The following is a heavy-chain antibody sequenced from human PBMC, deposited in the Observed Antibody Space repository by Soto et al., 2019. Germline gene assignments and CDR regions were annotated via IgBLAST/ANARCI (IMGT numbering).Heavy chain of an antibody. D-gene: IGHD1-1*01. J-gene: IGHJ5*02. V-gene: IGHV3-23*01. CDR2: ILGSGGST. CDR1: GFTFSSVA. CDR3: ATVLFGNPDDGANT. Sequence: EVRLLESGGGFVQPGESLRLSCAASGFTFSSVAMNWVRQAPGRGLEWVSGILGSGGSTFYADSVRGRFTISRDNSKDTLYLQMNSLRVEDTAVYFCATVLFGNPDDGANTWGQGTLVTVSS.